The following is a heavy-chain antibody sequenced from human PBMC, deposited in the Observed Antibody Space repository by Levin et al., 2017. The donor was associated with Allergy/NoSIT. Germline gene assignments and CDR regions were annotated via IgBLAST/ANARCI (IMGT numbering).Heavy chain of an antibody. Sequence: GESLKISCAASGFTFSNYGMSWVRQAPGKGLEWVSAISASGAGTYYADSVKGRFTISRDNSKITLYLQMNSLRVEDTAVYYCAKGESGSYYNDAFDIWGQGTTVTVSS. V-gene: IGHV3-23*01. J-gene: IGHJ3*02. D-gene: IGHD1-26*01. CDR3: AKGESGSYYNDAFDI. CDR1: GFTFSNYG. CDR2: ISASGAGT.